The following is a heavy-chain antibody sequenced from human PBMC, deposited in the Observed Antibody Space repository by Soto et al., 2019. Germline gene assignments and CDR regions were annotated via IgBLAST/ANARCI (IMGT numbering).Heavy chain of an antibody. CDR2: INPSGGST. J-gene: IGHJ6*02. CDR1: GYTFTSYY. Sequence: QVQLVQSGAEVKKPGASVKVSCKASGYTFTSYYMHWVRQAPGQGLEWMGIINPSGGSTSYAQKFQVRVTMTRDTSTSTVYMELSSLRYEDTAVYYCARVSISSSEEYYYGMDVWGQGTTVTGSS. CDR3: ARVSISSSEEYYYGMDV. V-gene: IGHV1-46*01. D-gene: IGHD6-6*01.